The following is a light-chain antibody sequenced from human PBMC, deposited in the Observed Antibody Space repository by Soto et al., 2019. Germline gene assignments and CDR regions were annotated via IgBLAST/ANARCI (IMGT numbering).Light chain of an antibody. CDR2: GSS. V-gene: IGKV3-15*01. CDR3: QQYSIWRK. J-gene: IGKJ1*01. CDR1: QIVSNS. Sequence: EILFTQSPSTLSVSPGERATLSFMASQIVSNSLAWYQQKPGQAPRLLIYGSSTKATGIPARFSGSGSRKEFTLTISGLPSEDFAVYYCQQYSIWRKFGQGTKVDIK.